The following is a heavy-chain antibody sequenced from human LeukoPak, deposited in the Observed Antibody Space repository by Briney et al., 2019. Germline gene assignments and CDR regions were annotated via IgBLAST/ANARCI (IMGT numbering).Heavy chain of an antibody. CDR3: ARVPSGPHWFFDL. Sequence: PSETLSLTCNVSGGSISGSFWGWVRQPAGKGLEWIGRIYSRGDTDYNPSLKSRVTLSVDTSRNQFSLNLSSVTAADTAVYFCARVPSGPHWFFDLWGRGTLVTVSS. J-gene: IGHJ2*01. CDR2: IYSRGDT. V-gene: IGHV4-4*07. CDR1: GGSISGSF. D-gene: IGHD7-27*01.